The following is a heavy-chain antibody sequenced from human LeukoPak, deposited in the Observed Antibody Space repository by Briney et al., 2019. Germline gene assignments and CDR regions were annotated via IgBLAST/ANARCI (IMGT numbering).Heavy chain of an antibody. CDR2: ISGSGGST. J-gene: IGHJ4*02. D-gene: IGHD1-26*01. CDR1: GFTFSSYA. CDR3: AKDFRSGSYYTDY. Sequence: PGGSLRLSCAASGFTFSSYAMSWVRQAPGKGLEWVSAISGSGGSTYYADSVKGRFTISRDNSKNTLYLQMNSLRAEDTAVYYCAKDFRSGSYYTDYWGQATLVTVSS. V-gene: IGHV3-23*01.